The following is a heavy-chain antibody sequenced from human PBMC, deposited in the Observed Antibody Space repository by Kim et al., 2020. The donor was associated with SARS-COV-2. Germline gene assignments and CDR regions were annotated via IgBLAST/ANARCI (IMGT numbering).Heavy chain of an antibody. Sequence: GGSLRLSCAASGFTFSSYGMHWVRQAPGKGLEWVAVIWYDGSNKYYADSVKGRFTISRDNSKNTLYLQMNSLRAEDTAVYYCARDFSGAYYFDYWGQGTLVTVSS. D-gene: IGHD3-3*01. V-gene: IGHV3-33*01. CDR2: IWYDGSNK. CDR3: ARDFSGAYYFDY. J-gene: IGHJ4*02. CDR1: GFTFSSYG.